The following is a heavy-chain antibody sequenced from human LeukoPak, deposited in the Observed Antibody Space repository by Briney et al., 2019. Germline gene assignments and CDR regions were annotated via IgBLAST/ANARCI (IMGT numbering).Heavy chain of an antibody. CDR1: GFTFSDYY. V-gene: IGHV3-53*04. CDR3: ASSSQSMVRGAFDY. D-gene: IGHD3-10*01. CDR2: IYSGGST. J-gene: IGHJ4*02. Sequence: PGGSLRLSCAASGFTFSDYYMSWVRQAPGKGLEWVSVIYSGGSTYYADSVKGRFTISRHNSKNTLYLQMNSLRAEDTAVYYCASSSQSMVRGAFDYWGQGTLVTVSS.